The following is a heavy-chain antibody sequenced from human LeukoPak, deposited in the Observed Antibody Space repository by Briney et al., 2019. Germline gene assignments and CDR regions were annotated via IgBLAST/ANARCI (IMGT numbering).Heavy chain of an antibody. CDR2: LNHSGDT. Sequence: SETLSLTCTVSGGSICSSSYYWGWIRQPPGKGLEWIGELNHSGDTNYNPSLKSRVTMSLDTSKNQFSLKLTSVTAADTAMYYCARQREYSSSALAGFDPWGGGNLVTVSS. D-gene: IGHD6-6*01. V-gene: IGHV4-39*01. J-gene: IGHJ5*02. CDR1: GGSICSSSYY. CDR3: ARQREYSSSALAGFDP.